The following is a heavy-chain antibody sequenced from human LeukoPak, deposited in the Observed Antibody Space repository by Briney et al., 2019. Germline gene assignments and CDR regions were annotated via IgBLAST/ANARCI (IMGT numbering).Heavy chain of an antibody. CDR2: TYYRSKWYN. CDR3: ARDGPSYYFDN. Sequence: SQTLSLTCAISGDSVSSNSAAWTWIRQSPSRGLEWLGRTYYRSKWYNDYAVSVTGRITINPDTSKNQFSLQLNSVTPEDTAVYYCARDGPSYYFDNWGQGTLVTVSS. J-gene: IGHJ4*02. V-gene: IGHV6-1*01. CDR1: GDSVSSNSAA.